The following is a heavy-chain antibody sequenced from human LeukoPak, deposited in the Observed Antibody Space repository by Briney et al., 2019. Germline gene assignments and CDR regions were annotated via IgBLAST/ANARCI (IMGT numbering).Heavy chain of an antibody. D-gene: IGHD4-17*01. CDR1: GYTFTSYA. V-gene: IGHV1-2*02. CDR3: ARDFSNPTTRYGDYVGGFDP. J-gene: IGHJ5*02. CDR2: INPNSGGT. Sequence: ASVKVSCKASGYTFTSYAMNWVRQAPGQGLEWMGWINPNSGGTNYAQKFQGRVTMTRDTSISTAYMELSRLRSDDTAVYYCARDFSNPTTRYGDYVGGFDPWGQGTLVTVSS.